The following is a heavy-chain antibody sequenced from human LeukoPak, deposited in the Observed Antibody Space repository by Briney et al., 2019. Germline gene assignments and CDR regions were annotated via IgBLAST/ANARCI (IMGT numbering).Heavy chain of an antibody. D-gene: IGHD2-8*02. CDR1: GGSLSSGIYY. Sequence: SETLSLTCTVSGGSLSSGIYYWSWIRKPPGKGLEWIGYIYYSGSTNYNPSLKSRVTMSVETSKNQFSLKVTSVNAADTAVYYCARGYCTGGVCPDGFDIWGQGTMVTVSS. CDR3: ARGYCTGGVCPDGFDI. V-gene: IGHV4-61*01. CDR2: IYYSGST. J-gene: IGHJ3*02.